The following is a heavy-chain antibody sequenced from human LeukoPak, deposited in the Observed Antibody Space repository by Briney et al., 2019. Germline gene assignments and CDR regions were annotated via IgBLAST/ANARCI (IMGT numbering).Heavy chain of an antibody. CDR3: ARGGTLYDFWSGYYRNNWFDP. D-gene: IGHD3-3*01. CDR1: GGSISSSNW. Sequence: SETLSLTCAVSGGSISSSNWWSWVRQPPGKGLEWIGEIYHSGSTNYNPSLKSRVTISVDKSKNQFSLKLSSVTAADTAVYYCARGGTLYDFWSGYYRNNWFDPWGQGTLVTVSS. V-gene: IGHV4-4*02. J-gene: IGHJ5*02. CDR2: IYHSGST.